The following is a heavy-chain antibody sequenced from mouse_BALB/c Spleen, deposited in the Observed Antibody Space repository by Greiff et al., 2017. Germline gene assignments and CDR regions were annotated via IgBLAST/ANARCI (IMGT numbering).Heavy chain of an antibody. J-gene: IGHJ3*01. D-gene: IGHD2-3*01. CDR3: ARRGDGYYPSFAY. CDR2: IDPYNGGT. V-gene: IGHV1S135*01. Sequence: EVQLQQSGPELVKPGASVKVSCKASGYAFTSYNMSWVKQSHGKSLEWIGYIDPYNGGTSYNQKFKGKATLTVDKSSSTAYMHLNSLTSEDSAVYYCARRGDGYYPSFAYWGQGTLVTVSA. CDR1: GYAFTSYN.